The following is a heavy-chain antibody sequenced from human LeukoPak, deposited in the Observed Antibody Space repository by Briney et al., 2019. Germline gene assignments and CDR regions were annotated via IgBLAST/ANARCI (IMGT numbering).Heavy chain of an antibody. CDR2: IYYSGST. Sequence: SETLSLTCTVSGGSISSYYWSWIRQPPGKGLEWIGYIYYSGSTNYNPSLKSRVIISVDTSKNQFSLKLSPVIAADTAVYYCARGGALWYYYYYMDVWGKGTTVTVSS. V-gene: IGHV4-59*01. D-gene: IGHD1-26*01. CDR1: GGSISSYY. CDR3: ARGGALWYYYYYMDV. J-gene: IGHJ6*03.